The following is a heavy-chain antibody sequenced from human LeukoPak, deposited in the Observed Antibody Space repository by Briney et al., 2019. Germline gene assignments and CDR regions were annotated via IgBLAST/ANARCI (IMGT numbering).Heavy chain of an antibody. V-gene: IGHV3-23*01. D-gene: IGHD3-10*01. J-gene: IGHJ4*02. CDR2: ISGSGGST. Sequence: GGSLRLSCAASGFTFSSYAMSWVRQAPGKGLGWVSAISGSGGSTYYADSVKGRFTISRDNSKNTLYLQMNSLRAEDTAVYYCAKRLLWFGELTSFDYWGQGTLVTVSS. CDR1: GFTFSSYA. CDR3: AKRLLWFGELTSFDY.